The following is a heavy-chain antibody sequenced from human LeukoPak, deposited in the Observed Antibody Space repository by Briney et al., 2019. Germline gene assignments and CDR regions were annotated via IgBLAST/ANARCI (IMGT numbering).Heavy chain of an antibody. CDR3: VTGFTTMAVDYFDY. CDR2: SDPEDGER. Sequence: ASVKVSCKVSGKTLSDLSIHWLRQPPGKGLEWLGGSDPEDGERIYAQMFQGRVTMTEDTSIDTAYMELSSLRSEDTAVYYCVTGFTTMAVDYFDYWAREPWSPSPQ. D-gene: IGHD5-18*01. CDR1: GKTLSDLS. V-gene: IGHV1-24*01. J-gene: IGHJ4*02.